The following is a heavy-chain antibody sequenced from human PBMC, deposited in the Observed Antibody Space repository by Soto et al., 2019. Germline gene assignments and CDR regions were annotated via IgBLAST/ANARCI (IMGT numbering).Heavy chain of an antibody. CDR2: INPILSMS. Sequence: QVQLVQSGADVQSPGSSVRVSCKASGDTFNFYTINWVRQAPGQGLQWMGRINPILSMSNYAPRFQGRVTMTADKSTSTAYMELSSLRSEDTAMYYCATSYGSGYRAFDSWGQGALVTVSS. CDR3: ATSYGSGYRAFDS. J-gene: IGHJ4*02. V-gene: IGHV1-69*02. CDR1: GDTFNFYT. D-gene: IGHD3-10*01.